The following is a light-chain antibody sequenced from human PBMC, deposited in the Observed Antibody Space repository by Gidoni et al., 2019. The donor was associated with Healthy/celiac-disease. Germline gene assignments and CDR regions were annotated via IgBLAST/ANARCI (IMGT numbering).Light chain of an antibody. V-gene: IGLV2-14*01. Sequence: QSALTQPASVSGSPGQSITISCTGTSSDVGGYNYVSWYQQHPGKAPKLMIYEVSNRPSGVSNRFSGSKSGNTASVTISGLQAEDEADYYCSSYTSSSTLPVFGGGTKLTVL. CDR3: SSYTSSSTLPV. CDR1: SSDVGGYNY. J-gene: IGLJ2*01. CDR2: EVS.